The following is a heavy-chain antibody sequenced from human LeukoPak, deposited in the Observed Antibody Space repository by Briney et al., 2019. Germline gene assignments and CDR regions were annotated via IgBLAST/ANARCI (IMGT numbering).Heavy chain of an antibody. CDR1: GGTFSSYA. CDR3: ARDREQWLPRPGGLDY. J-gene: IGHJ4*01. Sequence: ASVTLSFKASGGTFSSYAISWVRQAPGQGLEWMGRIIPILGIANYAQKFQGRVTITADKSTSTAYMELSSLRSEDTAVYYCARDREQWLPRPGGLDYWGQGSLFTVSS. D-gene: IGHD6-19*01. V-gene: IGHV1-69*04. CDR2: IIPILGIA.